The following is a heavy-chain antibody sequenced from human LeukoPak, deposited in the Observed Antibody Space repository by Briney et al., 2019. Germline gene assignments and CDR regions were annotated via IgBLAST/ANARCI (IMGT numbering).Heavy chain of an antibody. J-gene: IGHJ5*02. Sequence: ASVKVSCKASGYTFTDYYMHWVRQAPGQGLEWMGWINPNSGGTNYAKKFQGRVTMTRDTSISTAYMELSRLRSDDTAMYYCARGSQLGHNWFDPWGQGTLVTVSS. CDR2: INPNSGGT. D-gene: IGHD6-13*01. CDR3: ARGSQLGHNWFDP. CDR1: GYTFTDYY. V-gene: IGHV1-2*02.